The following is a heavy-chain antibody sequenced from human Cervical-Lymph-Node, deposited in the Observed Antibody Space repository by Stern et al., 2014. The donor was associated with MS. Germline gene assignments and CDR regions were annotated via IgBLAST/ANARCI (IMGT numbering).Heavy chain of an antibody. CDR1: GFTFNTYG. D-gene: IGHD3-3*01. Sequence: EVRLLESGGGLVPPGGSLRLSCAVSGFTFNTYGMSWVRQAPGMGLEWISAISDIGDRTYYADSVQGRFTISRDNSKNTLYLQMNSLSAEDTAVYYCVRDPPLDARFLGLDPWGQGTLVTVSS. CDR2: ISDIGDRT. CDR3: VRDPPLDARFLGLDP. V-gene: IGHV3-23*01. J-gene: IGHJ5*02.